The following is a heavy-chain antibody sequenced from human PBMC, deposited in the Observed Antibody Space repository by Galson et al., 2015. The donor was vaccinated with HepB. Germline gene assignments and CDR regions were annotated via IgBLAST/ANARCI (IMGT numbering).Heavy chain of an antibody. J-gene: IGHJ4*02. CDR3: ARSIVVVPAAMFDY. Sequence: SLRLSCAASGFTFSSYEMNWVRQAPGKGLEWVSYISSSGSTIYYADSVKGRFTISRDNAKNSLYLQMNSLRAEDTVVYYCARSIVVVPAAMFDYWVQGTLVTVSS. CDR1: GFTFSSYE. V-gene: IGHV3-48*03. D-gene: IGHD2-2*01. CDR2: ISSSGSTI.